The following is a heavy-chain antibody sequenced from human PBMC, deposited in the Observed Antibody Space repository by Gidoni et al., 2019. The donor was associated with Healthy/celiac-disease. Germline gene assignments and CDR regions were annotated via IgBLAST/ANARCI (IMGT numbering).Heavy chain of an antibody. CDR2: IKQDGSEK. CDR3: ARDLPTEY. CDR1: GFTFRRYW. Sequence: EGQLVESGGGLVQSGGSLRLSCAASGFTFRRYWMSWVRQAPGKGLEWVANIKQDGSEKYYVDSVKGRLTISSDNAKNSLYLQMNSLGAEDTAVYYCARDLPTEYWGQGTLVTVSS. V-gene: IGHV3-7*03. J-gene: IGHJ4*02.